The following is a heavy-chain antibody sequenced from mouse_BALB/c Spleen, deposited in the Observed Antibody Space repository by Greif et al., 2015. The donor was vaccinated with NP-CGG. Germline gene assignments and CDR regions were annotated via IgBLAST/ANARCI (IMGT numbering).Heavy chain of an antibody. J-gene: IGHJ1*01. D-gene: IGHD1-1*01. Sequence: VKVEESGPGLVAPSQSLSITCTVSGFSLTSYGVHWVRQPPGKGLGWLGVIWAGGSTNCNSALMSRLSISKDNSKSQVFLKMNSLQTDDTAMYYCARDYYGSSYWYFDVWGAGTTVTVSS. V-gene: IGHV2-9*02. CDR2: IWAGGST. CDR1: GFSLTSYG. CDR3: ARDYYGSSYWYFDV.